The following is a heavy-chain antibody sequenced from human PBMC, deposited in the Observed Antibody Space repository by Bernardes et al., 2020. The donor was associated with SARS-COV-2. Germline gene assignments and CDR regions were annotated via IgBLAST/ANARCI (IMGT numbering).Heavy chain of an antibody. CDR1: GGSISSSSSY. V-gene: IGHV4-39*01. J-gene: IGHJ4*02. D-gene: IGHD5-12*01. CDR3: ARHDFSGDDYFDY. Sequence: SETLSLTCTVSGGSISSSSSYWCWIRQPPGKGLEWIGSIYYSASTYYNPSLKSRVTISVDTSKNQFSLKLSSVTAADTAVYYCARHDFSGDDYFDYWGQGTLVTVSS. CDR2: IYYSAST.